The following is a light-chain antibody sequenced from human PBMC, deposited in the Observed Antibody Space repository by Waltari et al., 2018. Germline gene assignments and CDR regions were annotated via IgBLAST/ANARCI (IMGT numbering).Light chain of an antibody. CDR3: SSYTSSSTVV. Sequence: QSALTQPASVSGSPGQSITISCTGTSSDVGSYNLFSWYQQHPGKAPKLMIYEVSNRPSGVSNRFSGSKSGNTASLTISGLQAEDEADYYCSSYTSSSTVVFGGGTKLTVL. CDR2: EVS. CDR1: SSDVGSYNL. J-gene: IGLJ2*01. V-gene: IGLV2-14*02.